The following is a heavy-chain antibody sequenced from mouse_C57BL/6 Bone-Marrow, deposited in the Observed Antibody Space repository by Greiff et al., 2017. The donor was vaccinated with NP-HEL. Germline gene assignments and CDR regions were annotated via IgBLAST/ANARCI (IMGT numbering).Heavy chain of an antibody. CDR3: ARGILFDY. V-gene: IGHV1-59*01. Sequence: VQLQQPGAELVRPGTSVKLSCKASGYTFTSYWMHWVKQRPGQGLEWIGVIDPSDSYTNYNQKFKGKATLTVDTSSSTAYMQLSSLTSEDSAVYYCARGILFDYWGQGTTLTVSS. CDR1: GYTFTSYW. CDR2: IDPSDSYT. J-gene: IGHJ2*01. D-gene: IGHD5-2*01.